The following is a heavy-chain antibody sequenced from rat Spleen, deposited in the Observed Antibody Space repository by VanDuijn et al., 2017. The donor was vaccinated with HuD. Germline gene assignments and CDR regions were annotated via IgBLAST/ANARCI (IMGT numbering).Heavy chain of an antibody. CDR1: GFTFSDYN. D-gene: IGHD1-7*01. CDR3: ARPSYGFPFAY. CDR2: INYDDNNT. V-gene: IGHV5-7*01. Sequence: EVQLVESGGGLVQPGRSLKLSCAASGFTFSDYNVAWVRQAPKKGLEWVAIINYDDNNTYYRDSVKGRFTISRDNAKSTLYLQMDSLRSEDTATYYCARPSYGFPFAYWGQGTLVTVSS. J-gene: IGHJ3*01.